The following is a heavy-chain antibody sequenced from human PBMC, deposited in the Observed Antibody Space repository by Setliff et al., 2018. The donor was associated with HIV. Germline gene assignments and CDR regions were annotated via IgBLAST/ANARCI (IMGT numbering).Heavy chain of an antibody. CDR2: VYYGGSS. CDR1: GGPISSADHF. Sequence: PSETLSLTCTVSGGPISSADHFWAWIRQSRGTGLEWIGYVYYGGSSYYNPSLASRVTMSVDTSKNQFSLELRSVIAADTAVYYCARDDRCSGDTCYYYWGQGALVTVSS. J-gene: IGHJ4*02. V-gene: IGHV4-31*03. CDR3: ARDDRCSGDTCYYY. D-gene: IGHD2-15*01.